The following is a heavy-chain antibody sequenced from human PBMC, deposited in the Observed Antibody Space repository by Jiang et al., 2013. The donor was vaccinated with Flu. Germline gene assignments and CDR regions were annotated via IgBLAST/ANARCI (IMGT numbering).Heavy chain of an antibody. CDR1: GGTFSSYA. CDR3: TRGASVSSTGWYRRWFDP. Sequence: VQLVESGAEVKKPGSSVKVSCKASGGTFSSYAISWVRQAPGQGLEWMGWIDPKSGGTKYAQKFQGWVTMTRDTAISTAYMELSRLKSDDTALYYCTRGASVSSTGWYRRWFDPWGQGTLVTVSS. CDR2: IDPKSGGT. V-gene: IGHV1-2*04. J-gene: IGHJ5*02. D-gene: IGHD6-19*01.